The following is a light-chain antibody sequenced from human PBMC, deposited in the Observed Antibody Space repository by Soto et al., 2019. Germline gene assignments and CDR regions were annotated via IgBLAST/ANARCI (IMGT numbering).Light chain of an antibody. CDR3: CSYAGSSTWV. CDR1: AGDVGSYNL. J-gene: IGLJ3*02. V-gene: IGLV2-23*01. CDR2: EGS. Sequence: QSALTQPASVSGPLGQRFTTSCTGTAGDVGSYNLVSWYQQHPGKAPKLMIYEGSKRPSGVSNRFSGSKSGNTASLTISGLQAEDEADYYCCSYAGSSTWVFGGGTKLTVL.